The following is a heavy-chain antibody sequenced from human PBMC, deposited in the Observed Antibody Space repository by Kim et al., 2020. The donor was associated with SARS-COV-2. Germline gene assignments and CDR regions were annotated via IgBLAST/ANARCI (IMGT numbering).Heavy chain of an antibody. Sequence: SVKVSCKASGGTFSSYAISWVRQAPGQGLEWMGGIIPIFGTANYAQKFQGRVTITADESTSTAYMELSSLRSEDTAVYYCARYSTTVTSHPRPWGFDYWGQGTLVTVSS. CDR3: ARYSTTVTSHPRPWGFDY. J-gene: IGHJ4*02. CDR2: IIPIFGTA. D-gene: IGHD4-17*01. CDR1: GGTFSSYA. V-gene: IGHV1-69*13.